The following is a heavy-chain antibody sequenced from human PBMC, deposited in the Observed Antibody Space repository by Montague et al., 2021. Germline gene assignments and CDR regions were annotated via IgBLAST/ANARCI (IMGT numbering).Heavy chain of an antibody. D-gene: IGHD3-16*02. Sequence: SLRLSCAASGFAFNMYWVHWVRQAPGKGLVWVSRIHGDGGATYSADFVRGRFTISRDNAKNTLYLQMNSLEAEDTAIYYCVRSCSVTNCYTGDAFDVWGHGTMVTVSS. CDR1: GFAFNMYW. CDR2: IHGDGGAT. CDR3: VRSCSVTNCYTGDAFDV. V-gene: IGHV3-74*01. J-gene: IGHJ3*01.